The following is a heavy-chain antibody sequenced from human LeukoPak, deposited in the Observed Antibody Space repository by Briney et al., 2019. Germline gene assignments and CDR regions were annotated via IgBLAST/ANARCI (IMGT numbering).Heavy chain of an antibody. CDR2: ISSSGSAI. V-gene: IGHV3-48*03. J-gene: IGHJ4*02. Sequence: PGGSLRLSCAASGFTFSSYEMNWVRQAPGKGLEWVSYISSSGSAIYYADSVEGRFIISRDNAKNSLYLQMNSLRAEDTAVYYCARGVEPLAANTLAYWGQGTLVTVSS. CDR3: ARGVEPLAANTLAY. CDR1: GFTFSSYE. D-gene: IGHD1-14*01.